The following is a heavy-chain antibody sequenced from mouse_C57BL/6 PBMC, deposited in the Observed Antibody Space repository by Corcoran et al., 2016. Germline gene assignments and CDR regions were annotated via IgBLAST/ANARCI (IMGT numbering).Heavy chain of an antibody. V-gene: IGHV1-19*01. CDR2: INPYNGGT. Sequence: EVQLQQSGPVLVKPGASVKMSCKASGYTFTDYYMNWVKQSHGKSLEWIGVINPYNGGTSYNQKFKGKATLTVDKSSSTAYMELNSLTSEDSAVYYCARRLITTVVEAMDYWGQGTSVTVSS. D-gene: IGHD1-1*01. CDR1: GYTFTDYY. CDR3: ARRLITTVVEAMDY. J-gene: IGHJ4*01.